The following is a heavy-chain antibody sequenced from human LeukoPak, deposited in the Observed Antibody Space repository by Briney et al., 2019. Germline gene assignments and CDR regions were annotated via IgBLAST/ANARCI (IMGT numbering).Heavy chain of an antibody. CDR1: GGSINNYY. V-gene: IGHV4-4*07. J-gene: IGHJ3*02. Sequence: SETLSLTCTVSGGSINNYYWSWIRQPAGKGLEWIGRIYSSGSTNYNPSLKSRVAMSIGTSRNLFSLKLTSVTAADTAIYYCARSFDTHAFDIWGQGTVVTVSS. CDR2: IYSSGST. CDR3: ARSFDTHAFDI.